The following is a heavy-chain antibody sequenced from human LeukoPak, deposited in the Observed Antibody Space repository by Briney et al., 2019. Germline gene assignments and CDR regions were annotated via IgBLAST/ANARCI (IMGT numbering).Heavy chain of an antibody. Sequence: GGSLRLSCAASGFTFDDYAMHWVRQAPGKGLEWVSGISWNSGSIGYADSVKGRFTISRDNAKNSLYLQMDSLRAEDTAVYYCAREVFGRGRVAIPFDYWGQGTLVTVSS. CDR3: AREVFGRGRVAIPFDY. J-gene: IGHJ4*02. V-gene: IGHV3-9*01. D-gene: IGHD2-2*01. CDR2: ISWNSGSI. CDR1: GFTFDDYA.